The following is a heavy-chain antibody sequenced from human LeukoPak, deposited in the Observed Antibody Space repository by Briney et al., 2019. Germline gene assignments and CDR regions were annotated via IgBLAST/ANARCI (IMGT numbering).Heavy chain of an antibody. V-gene: IGHV3-21*01. CDR2: ISSSSSYI. Sequence: GGSLRLSCAASGFNFGSYCMTWVRQAPGKGLEWVSSISSSSSYIYYADSVKGRFTISRDNAKNSLYLQMNSLRAEDTAVYYCARGDYDSSGWDYWGQGTLVTVSS. D-gene: IGHD3-22*01. J-gene: IGHJ4*02. CDR1: GFNFGSYC. CDR3: ARGDYDSSGWDY.